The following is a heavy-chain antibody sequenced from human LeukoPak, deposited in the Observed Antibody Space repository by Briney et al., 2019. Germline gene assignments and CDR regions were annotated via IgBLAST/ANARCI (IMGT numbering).Heavy chain of an antibody. CDR2: IFYSGIT. Sequence: SETLSLTCTVSGGSINSGDYYWSWIRQPPGKGLEWIGYIFYSGITYYNPSLKSRVTISIDTSKNQFSLKLNSVTAADTALYYCVSRMTATGEFDYWGQGTLVTVSS. D-gene: IGHD2/OR15-2a*01. J-gene: IGHJ4*02. V-gene: IGHV4-30-4*01. CDR1: GGSINSGDYY. CDR3: VSRMTATGEFDY.